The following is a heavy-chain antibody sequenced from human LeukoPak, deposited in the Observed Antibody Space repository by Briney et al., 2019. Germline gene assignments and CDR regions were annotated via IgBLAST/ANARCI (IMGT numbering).Heavy chain of an antibody. CDR2: ISGSGGST. J-gene: IGHJ4*02. CDR3: AKTRRDIVVVPDAPFDY. D-gene: IGHD2-2*01. Sequence: GESLRLSCVASGFIFSTYGMSWVRQAPGKGLEWVSAISGSGGSTYYADSVTGRFTISRDNSKNTLYLQMHSLRAEDTAVYYCAKTRRDIVVVPDAPFDYWGQGTLVTVSS. CDR1: GFIFSTYG. V-gene: IGHV3-23*01.